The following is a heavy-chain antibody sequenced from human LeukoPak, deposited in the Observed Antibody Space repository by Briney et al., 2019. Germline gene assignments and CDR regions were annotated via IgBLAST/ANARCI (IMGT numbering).Heavy chain of an antibody. J-gene: IGHJ3*02. CDR2: IGLAGDT. CDR1: GFTLSSYD. CDR3: ARDSQFRVFDI. Sequence: GGSLRLSCAASGFTLSSYDMHWVRQVTGKGLEWVSGIGLAGDTYYLGSVKGRFTISRENAKNSLYLQMNSLRAGDTAVYYCARDSQFRVFDIWGQGTMVTVSS. D-gene: IGHD5-24*01. V-gene: IGHV3-13*04.